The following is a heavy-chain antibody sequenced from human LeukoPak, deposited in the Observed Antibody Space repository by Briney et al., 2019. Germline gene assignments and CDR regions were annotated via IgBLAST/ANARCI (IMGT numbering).Heavy chain of an antibody. V-gene: IGHV4-39*07. J-gene: IGHJ4*02. Sequence: SETLSLTCTVSGGSISSSGSYWGWIRQPPGKGLEWIGSIFHSGSTYYNPSLKSRVTISVERPKNQFSLKVSSVTAADTAVYYCARARIAVAGAFDYWGQGTLVTVSS. D-gene: IGHD6-19*01. CDR2: IFHSGST. CDR3: ARARIAVAGAFDY. CDR1: GGSISSSGSY.